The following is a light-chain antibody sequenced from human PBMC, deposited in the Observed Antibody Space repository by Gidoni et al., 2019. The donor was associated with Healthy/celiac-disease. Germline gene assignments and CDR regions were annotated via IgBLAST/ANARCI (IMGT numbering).Light chain of an antibody. J-gene: IGKJ4*01. V-gene: IGKV4-1*01. CDR3: QQYYSTPLLT. Sequence: DIVMTQSPDSLAVSLGERATINCKSSQRVLYSSNNKNYLAWYQQKPGQPPKLLIYWASNRESGVPDRISSSRSGTDFTLTISSLQAEDVAVYYCQQYYSTPLLTFGGGTKVEIK. CDR2: WAS. CDR1: QRVLYSSNNKNY.